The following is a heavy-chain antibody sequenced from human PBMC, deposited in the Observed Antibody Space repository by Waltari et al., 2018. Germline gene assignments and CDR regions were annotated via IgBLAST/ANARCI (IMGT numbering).Heavy chain of an antibody. CDR2: IYPSGNT. D-gene: IGHD5-12*01. CDR3: ARGSLHYGGCDCVFDC. Sequence: QVQLQESGPGLVKPSQTLSLTCTVSGASISSATYFWSWIRQPAEKGLEWIGRIYPSGNTNYNAALKSRVTISVDTSKNQFSLELGSVTAADTAVYYCARGSLHYGGCDCVFDCWGQGTLITVSS. J-gene: IGHJ4*02. V-gene: IGHV4-61*02. CDR1: GASISSATYF.